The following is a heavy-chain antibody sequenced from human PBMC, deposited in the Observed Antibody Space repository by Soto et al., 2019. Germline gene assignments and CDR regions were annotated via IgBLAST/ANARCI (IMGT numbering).Heavy chain of an antibody. CDR3: ARGGNVVVLAAYDY. D-gene: IGHD2-15*01. V-gene: IGHV1-3*01. CDR1: GYTFTTYA. CDR2: FNVGRGNT. Sequence: QVQLVQSGAEVKKPGASVKVSCKTSGYTFTTYAMHWVRQAPGQRPEWMGWFNVGRGNTKYSQSFQGRVTITADTSASTTYMELSSLRSEDTAVYYCARGGNVVVLAAYDYWGQGTQVTVSS. J-gene: IGHJ4*02.